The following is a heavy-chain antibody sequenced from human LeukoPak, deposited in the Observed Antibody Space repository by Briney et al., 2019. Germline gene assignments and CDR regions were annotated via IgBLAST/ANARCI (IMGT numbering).Heavy chain of an antibody. Sequence: GGSLRLSCAASGFTFSSYSMNWVRQAPGKGLDWVSSISSSSSYIYYADSVKGRFTISRDNAKNSLYLQMNSLRAEDTAVYYCARVSGVSPGGAFDIWGQGTMVTVSS. V-gene: IGHV3-21*01. CDR2: ISSSSSYI. J-gene: IGHJ3*02. D-gene: IGHD2-15*01. CDR1: GFTFSSYS. CDR3: ARVSGVSPGGAFDI.